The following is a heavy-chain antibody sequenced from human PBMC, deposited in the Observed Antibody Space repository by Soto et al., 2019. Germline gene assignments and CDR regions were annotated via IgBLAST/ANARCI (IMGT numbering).Heavy chain of an antibody. Sequence: SVKVSCKASGGTFSSDAISWVRQAPGQGLEWMGGIIPIFGTSNYAPNFQGRVTISADTSTSTTYMDLSSLRSDDTAVYFCATGNSFGSTDIWGQGALVTVSS. CDR1: GGTFSSDA. D-gene: IGHD5-18*01. J-gene: IGHJ4*02. CDR3: ATGNSFGSTDI. V-gene: IGHV1-69*06. CDR2: IIPIFGTS.